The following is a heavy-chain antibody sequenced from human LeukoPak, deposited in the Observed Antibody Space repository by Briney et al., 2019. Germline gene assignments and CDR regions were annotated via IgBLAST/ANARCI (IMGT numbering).Heavy chain of an antibody. V-gene: IGHV3-20*04. CDR2: INWDGGSR. CDR1: GFTFDDYG. D-gene: IGHD3-22*01. Sequence: GGSLRLSCAASGFTFDDYGMTWVRQAPGKGLEWVSGINWDGGSRGYADSVKGRFTISRDNAKNSLYLQMNTLRAEDTGFYYCARSTYDNYFDYWGQGTLVTVSS. J-gene: IGHJ4*02. CDR3: ARSTYDNYFDY.